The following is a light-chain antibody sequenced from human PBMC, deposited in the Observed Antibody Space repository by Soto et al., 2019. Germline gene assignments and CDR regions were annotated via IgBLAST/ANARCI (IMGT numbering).Light chain of an antibody. J-gene: IGKJ1*01. CDR2: GAS. CDR1: QSVSSSY. V-gene: IGKV3-20*01. CDR3: QQYRSWRT. Sequence: EIVLTQSPGTLSLSPGERATLSCRASQSVSSSYLAWYQQRPGQAPRLLIYGASTRATGIPARFSGSGSGTEFTLTISGLQSEDFGVYYCQQYRSWRTVGQGTKVDIK.